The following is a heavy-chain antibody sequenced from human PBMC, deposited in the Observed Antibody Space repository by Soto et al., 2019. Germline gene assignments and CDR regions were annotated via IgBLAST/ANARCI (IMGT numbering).Heavy chain of an antibody. CDR1: GFIFENFG. D-gene: IGHD3-10*01. J-gene: IGHJ6*02. Sequence: PGGSLRLSCAASGFIFENFGMSWVRQAPGKGLEWISSISGSGFKKYYADSVKGRFTISRDNSKNTLYLQMNSLRAEDTAVYYCARDGPRPYGSGTGSQGYYYGMDVWGQGTTVTVSS. CDR3: ARDGPRPYGSGTGSQGYYYGMDV. CDR2: ISGSGFKK. V-gene: IGHV3-23*01.